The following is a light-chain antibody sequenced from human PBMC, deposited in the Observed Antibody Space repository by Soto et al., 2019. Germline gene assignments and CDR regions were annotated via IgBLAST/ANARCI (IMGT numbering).Light chain of an antibody. CDR2: GAS. J-gene: IGKJ1*01. V-gene: IGKV3-15*01. CDR3: QQYYSGLT. CDR1: QGVSRK. Sequence: DIVMTQSPATLSVAPGERVTFSCRASQGVSRKLAWYQHKPGQAPRLLISGASTGATGIPARFSGSGSGTEFTLTISSLQSEDVAVYYCQQYYSGLTFGQGTKVEIK.